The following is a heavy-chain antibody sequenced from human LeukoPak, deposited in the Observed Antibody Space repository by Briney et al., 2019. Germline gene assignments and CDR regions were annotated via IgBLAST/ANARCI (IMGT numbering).Heavy chain of an antibody. CDR3: AKGFRLNDVSFES. J-gene: IGHJ4*02. Sequence: GGSLRLSCVASGFTLKAYAMHWVRQAPGKGLEWVAFIMYDGGSTYFGDSVKGRFSISRDNPSNTLYLEMNSLRVEDTAVYYCAKGFRLNDVSFESWGQGALVTVSS. V-gene: IGHV3-30*02. CDR2: IMYDGGST. CDR1: GFTLKAYA.